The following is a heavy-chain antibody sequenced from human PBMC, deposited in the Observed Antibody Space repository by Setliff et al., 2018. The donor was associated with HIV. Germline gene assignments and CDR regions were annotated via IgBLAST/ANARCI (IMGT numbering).Heavy chain of an antibody. CDR2: LVGFDSSN. J-gene: IGHJ3*02. CDR1: GFTLSDSN. Sequence: SCAASGFTLSDSNMGWIRQAPGEGLEWISYLVGFDSSNFYADSVKGRFTISRDNTKNSLYLQMNSLRAEDSAVYYCARDLGIGGAFNIWGQGTMVTVSS. V-gene: IGHV3-11*01. CDR3: ARDLGIGGAFNI. D-gene: IGHD3-16*01.